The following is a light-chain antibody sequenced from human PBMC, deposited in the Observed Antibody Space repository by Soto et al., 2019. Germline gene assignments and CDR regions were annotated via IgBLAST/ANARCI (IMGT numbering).Light chain of an antibody. CDR2: GNS. J-gene: IGLJ2*01. Sequence: QAVVTQPPSVSGAXGXRVTISCTGSSSNIGAGYDVHWYQQLPGTAPKLLIYGNSNRPSGVPDRFSGSKSGTSASLAITGLQAEDEADYYCQSYDSSVSKVVFGGGTKLTVL. V-gene: IGLV1-40*01. CDR1: SSNIGAGYD. CDR3: QSYDSSVSKVV.